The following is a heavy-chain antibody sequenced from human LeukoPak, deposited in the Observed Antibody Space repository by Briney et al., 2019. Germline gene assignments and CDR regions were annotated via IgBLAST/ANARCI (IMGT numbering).Heavy chain of an antibody. CDR1: GGSIGTYY. Sequence: SETLSLTCTVSGGSIGTYYWSWVRQSPGKGLEWIGYIYVTGNRYNPYLQSRVTITVDTSRNQFFLKMSSVTAADTAVYYCARHIGGGIEDMDVWGKGTKVTVSS. J-gene: IGHJ6*03. V-gene: IGHV4-59*08. CDR2: IYVTGN. CDR3: ARHIGGGIEDMDV. D-gene: IGHD3-16*02.